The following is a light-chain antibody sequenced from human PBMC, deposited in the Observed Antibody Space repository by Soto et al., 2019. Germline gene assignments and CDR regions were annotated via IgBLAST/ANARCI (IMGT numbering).Light chain of an antibody. V-gene: IGKV3-11*01. Sequence: EIVLTQSPATLSLSPGERATLSCRASQSVSSYLAWYQQKPGQAPRLLIYDASNRATGIPARFSGSGSGTDFTLTSSRLAPEDFAVYYWQQSSNWPVTFGQGTRLEIK. CDR2: DAS. CDR1: QSVSSY. J-gene: IGKJ5*01. CDR3: QQSSNWPVT.